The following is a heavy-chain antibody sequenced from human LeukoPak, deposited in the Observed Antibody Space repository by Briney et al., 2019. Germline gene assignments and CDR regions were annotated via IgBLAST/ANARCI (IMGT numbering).Heavy chain of an antibody. D-gene: IGHD6-13*01. Sequence: PSETLSLTCTVSGGSITSSSHFWAWIRQPPGKGLEWIASIHYTGSTFYSPSLQSRVTISVDTSKYQFSLNLRSVTATDTAVYYCAREEASAGDYWGQGTLVTVSS. V-gene: IGHV4-39*01. CDR1: GGSITSSSHF. CDR3: AREEASAGDY. CDR2: IHYTGST. J-gene: IGHJ4*02.